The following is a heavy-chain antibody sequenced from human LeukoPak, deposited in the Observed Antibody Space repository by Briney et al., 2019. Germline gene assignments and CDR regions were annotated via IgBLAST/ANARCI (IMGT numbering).Heavy chain of an antibody. CDR1: GYTFTSYG. D-gene: IGHD6-19*01. CDR3: ARDIAEQWLVRKYYFDY. Sequence: APVKVSCKASGYTFTSYGISWVRQAPGQGLEWMGWISAYNGNTNYAQKLQGRVTMTTDTSTSTAYMELRSLRSDDTAVYYCARDIAEQWLVRKYYFDYWGQGTLVTVSS. V-gene: IGHV1-18*01. CDR2: ISAYNGNT. J-gene: IGHJ4*02.